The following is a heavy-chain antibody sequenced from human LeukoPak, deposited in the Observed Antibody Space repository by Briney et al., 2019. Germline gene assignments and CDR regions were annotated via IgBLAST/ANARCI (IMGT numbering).Heavy chain of an antibody. V-gene: IGHV3-23*01. J-gene: IGHJ5*02. CDR1: GFTFSSYA. Sequence: GGSLSLSCAASGFTFSSYAMSWVRQAPGKGLEWVSAISGSGGSTYYADSVKGRFTISRDNSKNTLYLQMNSLRAEDTAVYYCAKAYCSSTSCYGWFDRWGEGTLVTVSS. CDR3: AKAYCSSTSCYGWFDR. CDR2: ISGSGGST. D-gene: IGHD2-2*01.